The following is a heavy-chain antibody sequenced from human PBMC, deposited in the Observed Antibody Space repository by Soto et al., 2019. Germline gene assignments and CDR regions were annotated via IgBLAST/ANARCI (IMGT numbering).Heavy chain of an antibody. V-gene: IGHV4-34*01. CDR2: IKHSGGT. D-gene: IGHD3-10*01. CDR3: ARTYYYRSGTYFAWFDP. J-gene: IGHJ5*02. Sequence: QVRLKQRGAGLLKPSETLSLTCDVYGGSFSGYYWSWIRQSPGKGLEWIGQIKHSGGTNYNPPLKSPVTISFHTPRNQSSLKLSSVTAADTAVYFCARTYYYRSGTYFAWFDPWGQGTLVTVSS. CDR1: GGSFSGYY.